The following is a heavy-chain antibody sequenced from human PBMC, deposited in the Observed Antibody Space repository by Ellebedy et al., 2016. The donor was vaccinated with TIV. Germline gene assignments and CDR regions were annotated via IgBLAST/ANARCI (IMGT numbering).Heavy chain of an antibody. CDR1: GFTFDDYG. V-gene: IGHV3-9*01. CDR2: ISWNSGKI. Sequence: SLKISCAASGFTFDDYGMHWVRQAPGKGLEWVSGISWNSGKIGYADSVRGRFAISRDIAKNTVYLQMNSLRVEDTAVYHCVRDLHGYNDQWGQGTLVTVSS. D-gene: IGHD3-10*01. CDR3: VRDLHGYNDQ. J-gene: IGHJ4*02.